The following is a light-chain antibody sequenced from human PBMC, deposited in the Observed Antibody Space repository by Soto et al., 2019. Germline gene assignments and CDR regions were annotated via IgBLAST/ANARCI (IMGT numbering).Light chain of an antibody. CDR2: GAS. Sequence: ASQSVSSNLAWYQKKTGQAPRXLIYGASSRATGIPVRVSGSWSGTVSALTLSRLQSEDVAVYYCEQYYTSPLTLSQGTRLDIK. CDR1: QSVSSN. V-gene: IGKV3-15*01. J-gene: IGKJ5*01. CDR3: EQYYTSPLT.